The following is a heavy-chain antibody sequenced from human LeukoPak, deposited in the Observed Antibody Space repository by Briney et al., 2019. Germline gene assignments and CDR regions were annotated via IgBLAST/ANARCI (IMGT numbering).Heavy chain of an antibody. Sequence: PGGSLRLSCEGSGFTFSNYWMGWVRQAPGKGLQWVANIKTDGSEKYYVDSVKGRFTISRDNAKNSLYLQMNSLRAEDTAVYYCARDYRYYDFWSGYYTDWGQGTLVTVSS. CDR3: ARDYRYYDFWSGYYTD. J-gene: IGHJ4*02. CDR2: IKTDGSEK. D-gene: IGHD3-3*01. CDR1: GFTFSNYW. V-gene: IGHV3-7*01.